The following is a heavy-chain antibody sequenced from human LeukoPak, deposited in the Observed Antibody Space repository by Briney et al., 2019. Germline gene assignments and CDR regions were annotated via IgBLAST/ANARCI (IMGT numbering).Heavy chain of an antibody. V-gene: IGHV3-23*01. CDR1: GFTFSSYA. CDR2: ISGSGDYT. J-gene: IGHJ4*02. CDR3: AKGSTSGWYSNRDFDY. D-gene: IGHD6-19*01. Sequence: GGSLRLSRAASGFTFSSYAMSWVRQAPGRGLEWVSAISGSGDYTYFADSLKGRFTISRDNSKNTLYLQMNSLRDEDTAVYYCAKGSTSGWYSNRDFDYWGQGTLVTVSS.